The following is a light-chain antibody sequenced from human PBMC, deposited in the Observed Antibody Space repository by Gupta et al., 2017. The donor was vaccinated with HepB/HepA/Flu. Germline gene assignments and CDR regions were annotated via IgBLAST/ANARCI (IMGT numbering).Light chain of an antibody. V-gene: IGKV3-15*01. CDR3: QQYNSCPLT. CDR1: QGISSY. CDR2: GAS. Sequence: GERATITCRASQGISSYLDWFQQKPGKAPKLLIYGASTLPTGIPSRFSGSGSGTEFTLTIRSLQSEDFATYYCQQYNSCPLTFGQGTKVEIK. J-gene: IGKJ1*01.